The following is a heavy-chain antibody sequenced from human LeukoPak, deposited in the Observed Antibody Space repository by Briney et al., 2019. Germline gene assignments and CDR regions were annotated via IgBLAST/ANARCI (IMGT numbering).Heavy chain of an antibody. V-gene: IGHV4-4*07. CDR3: SGYATTGFDY. CDR2: IYTSGST. J-gene: IGHJ4*02. CDR1: GGSISSYY. Sequence: PSETLSLTCTVSGGSISSYYWSWIRQPAGKGLEWIGRIYTSGSTNYNPPLKSRVTMSVDTSKNQFSLKLSSVTAADTAVYYCSGYATTGFDYWGQGTLVTVSS. D-gene: IGHD5-12*01.